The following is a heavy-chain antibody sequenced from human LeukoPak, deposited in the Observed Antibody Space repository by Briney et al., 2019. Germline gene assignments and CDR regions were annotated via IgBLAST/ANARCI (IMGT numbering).Heavy chain of an antibody. D-gene: IGHD1-26*01. Sequence: PGGSLRLSCAASGFTFDDYAMHWVRQAPGKGLEWVSGISWNSGSIGYADSVKGRFTISRDNAKNSLYLQMNSLRAEDTAVYYCARDAGRIVGATSWFDPWGQGTLVTVSS. CDR2: ISWNSGSI. CDR3: ARDAGRIVGATSWFDP. J-gene: IGHJ5*02. V-gene: IGHV3-9*01. CDR1: GFTFDDYA.